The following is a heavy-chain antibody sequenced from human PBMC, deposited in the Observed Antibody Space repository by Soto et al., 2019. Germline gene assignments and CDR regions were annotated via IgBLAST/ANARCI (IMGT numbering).Heavy chain of an antibody. CDR2: LNHDGRNT. CDR1: GFTFNDFG. V-gene: IGHV3-23*01. Sequence: EVHLLESGGDLVQSGGSLRLSCEASGFTFNDFGMSWVRQTPGKGLEWVSTLNHDGRNTHYAASVEGRFTIPRDNSKNTLYLQMGSLRAEDTAIYYCAKDAGNEESLFDYWGRGTLVTVSS. CDR3: AKDAGNEESLFDY. J-gene: IGHJ4*02.